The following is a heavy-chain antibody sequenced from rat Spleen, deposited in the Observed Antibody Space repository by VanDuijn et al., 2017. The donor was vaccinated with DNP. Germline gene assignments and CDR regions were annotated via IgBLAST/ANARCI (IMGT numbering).Heavy chain of an antibody. J-gene: IGHJ2*01. V-gene: IGHV3-1*01. CDR1: GYSITSSY. CDR2: ISYSGST. CDR3: ARWGDYFDY. Sequence: EVQLQESGPGLVKPSQSLSLICSVTGYSITSSYRWSWIRKFPGNKMEWIGHISYSGSTSYNPSLKSRISITRDTSKNQFFLQLNSVATEDTATYYCARWGDYFDYWGQGVVVTVSS.